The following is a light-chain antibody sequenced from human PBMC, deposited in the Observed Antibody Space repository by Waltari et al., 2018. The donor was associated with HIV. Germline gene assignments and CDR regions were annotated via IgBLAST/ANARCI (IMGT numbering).Light chain of an antibody. Sequence: QSALPQPAAVSGSPGQSITISCTGSTSDIGGYTTVSWYQHHPGKGPRLMIYEVNYRPSGISDRFSGSKFGNTASLTISGLQSEDEADYYCSSFTTSNTWVFGGGTKLTVL. J-gene: IGLJ3*02. V-gene: IGLV2-14*01. CDR2: EVN. CDR3: SSFTTSNTWV. CDR1: TSDIGGYTT.